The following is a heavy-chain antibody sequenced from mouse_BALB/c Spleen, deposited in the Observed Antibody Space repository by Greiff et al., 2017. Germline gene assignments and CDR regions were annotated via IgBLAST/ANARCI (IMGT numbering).Heavy chain of an antibody. D-gene: IGHD1-1*01. Sequence: VQLKESGPGLVAPSQSLSITCTVSGFSLTSYDISWIRQPPGKGLEWLGVIWTGGGTNYNSAFMSRLSISKDNSKSQVFLKMNSLQTDDTAIYYCVRRYYGSSYYWYFDVWGAGTTVTVSS. J-gene: IGHJ1*01. CDR3: VRRYYGSSYYWYFDV. CDR2: IWTGGGT. CDR1: GFSLTSYD. V-gene: IGHV2-9-2*01.